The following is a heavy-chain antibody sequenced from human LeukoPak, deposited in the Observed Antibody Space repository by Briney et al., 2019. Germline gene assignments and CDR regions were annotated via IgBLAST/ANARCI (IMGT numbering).Heavy chain of an antibody. D-gene: IGHD1-26*01. Sequence: GGSRRLSGAASGFTFSTYSLNWVRQAPGKGLEWVSSITGSSSNIYYADSVKGRFTISRDTAKTSLYLQMNRLRAADTAVSYCARGGGSYLFQHWGQGNLVTVSS. CDR1: GFTFSTYS. V-gene: IGHV3-21*01. J-gene: IGHJ1*01. CDR2: ITGSSSNI. CDR3: ARGGGSYLFQH.